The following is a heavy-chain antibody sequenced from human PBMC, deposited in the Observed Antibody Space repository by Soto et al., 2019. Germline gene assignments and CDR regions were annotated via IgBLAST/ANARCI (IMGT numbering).Heavy chain of an antibody. J-gene: IGHJ5*02. D-gene: IGHD3-10*01. CDR3: ARDRYGSGSYSVNWFDP. V-gene: IGHV3-30-3*01. CDR1: XFTXXSYA. CDR2: ISYDGSNK. Sequence: QVQLVXXGGXXVQXXXSXXLXXAASXFTXXSYAMHWVXQAPXXXXXXXXVISYDGSNKYYADSVKGRFTISRDNSKNTXYLXXXSXXXEDTAVYYCARDRYGSGSYSVNWFDPWGQGTLVTVSS.